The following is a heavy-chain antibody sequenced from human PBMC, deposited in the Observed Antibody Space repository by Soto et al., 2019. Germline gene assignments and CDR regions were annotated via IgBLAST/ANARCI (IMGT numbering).Heavy chain of an antibody. Sequence: EVQLLESGGGLVQPGGSLRLSCAASGFTFSDYAMSWVRHAPGKGLEWVSAISGSGGSTSYADSVKGRFTISRDNSKNTLYLQMNSLRAEDTAVYYWAKVVGVVVIRHTIDAFDIWDQGTMVTVSS. D-gene: IGHD3-22*01. V-gene: IGHV3-23*01. CDR3: AKVVGVVVIRHTIDAFDI. CDR2: ISGSGGST. CDR1: GFTFSDYA. J-gene: IGHJ3*02.